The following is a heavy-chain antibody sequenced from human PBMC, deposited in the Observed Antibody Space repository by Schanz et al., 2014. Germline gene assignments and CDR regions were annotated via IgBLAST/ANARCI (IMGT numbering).Heavy chain of an antibody. Sequence: EVHLLESGGGLVQPGGSLRLSCAASGFTFSNHALSWVRQAPGKGLEWVSGIGGSGDSTHYADSVKGRFIISRDNSKNTLYLQVNSLRAEDTAVYYCARFLSRYQYYGVDVWGQGTTVIVSS. D-gene: IGHD3-10*01. CDR1: GFTFSNHA. CDR2: IGGSGDST. V-gene: IGHV3-23*01. J-gene: IGHJ6*02. CDR3: ARFLSRYQYYGVDV.